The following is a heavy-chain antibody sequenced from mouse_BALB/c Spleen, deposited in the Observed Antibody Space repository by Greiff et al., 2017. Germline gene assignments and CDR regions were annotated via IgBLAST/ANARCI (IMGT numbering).Heavy chain of an antibody. Sequence: DVHLVESGGGLVQPGGSRKLSCAASGFTFSSFGMHWVRQAPEKGLEWVAYISSGSSTIYYADTVKGRFTISRDNPKNTLFLQMTSLRSEDTAMYYCARDTTVGFDYWGQGTTLTVSS. J-gene: IGHJ2*01. CDR3: ARDTTVGFDY. V-gene: IGHV5-17*02. D-gene: IGHD1-1*01. CDR2: ISSGSSTI. CDR1: GFTFSSFG.